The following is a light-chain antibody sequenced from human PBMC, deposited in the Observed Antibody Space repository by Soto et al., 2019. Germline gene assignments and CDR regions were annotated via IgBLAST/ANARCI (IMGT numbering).Light chain of an antibody. CDR3: QSYDSSLSGSNV. CDR2: GNS. CDR1: SSNIGAGYD. Sequence: QLVLTQPPSVSGAPGQRVTISCTGSSSNIGAGYDVHWYQQLPGTAPKLLIYGNSNRPSGVPDRFSGSKSGTSASLATTGLQAEDEADYYCQSYDSSLSGSNVFGTGTKLTVL. J-gene: IGLJ1*01. V-gene: IGLV1-40*01.